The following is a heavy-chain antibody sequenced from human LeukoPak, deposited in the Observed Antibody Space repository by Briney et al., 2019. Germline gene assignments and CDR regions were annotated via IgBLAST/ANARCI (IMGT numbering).Heavy chain of an antibody. Sequence: AGGSLRLSCAASGFTFSNYAMHWVRQAPGKGLEYVSTISSDGGSTSYANSVKGRFTISRDNSKNTLYLQMGSLRAEDMAVYYCARAGSSFAWVWFDPWVQGTLVSVSS. CDR2: ISSDGGST. V-gene: IGHV3-64*01. J-gene: IGHJ5*02. CDR3: ARAGSSFAWVWFDP. D-gene: IGHD6-13*01. CDR1: GFTFSNYA.